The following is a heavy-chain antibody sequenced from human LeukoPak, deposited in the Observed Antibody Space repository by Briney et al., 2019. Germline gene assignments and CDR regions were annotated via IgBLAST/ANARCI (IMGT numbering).Heavy chain of an antibody. Sequence: ASVKVSCKASGYTFTGYYMHWVRQPPGQGLEWMGWINPNSGGTNYAQKFQGRVTMTRDMSTSTVYMELSSLRSEDTAVYYCARDHSVGRDGSFDIWGQGTMVTVSS. CDR2: INPNSGGT. V-gene: IGHV1-2*02. CDR1: GYTFTGYY. D-gene: IGHD5-24*01. J-gene: IGHJ3*02. CDR3: ARDHSVGRDGSFDI.